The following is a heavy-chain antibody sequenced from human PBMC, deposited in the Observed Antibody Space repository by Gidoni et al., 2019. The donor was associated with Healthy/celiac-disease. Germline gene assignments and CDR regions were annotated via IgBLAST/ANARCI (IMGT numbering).Heavy chain of an antibody. Sequence: QVQLQESGPGLVKPSQTLSLTCTVSGGSISSGGYYWSWIRQHPGNGLEWIGYIYYSGSTYYNPSLKSRVTISVDTSKNQFSLKLSSVTAADTAVYYCARDRGVVVPAAMGPDAFDIWGQGTMVTVSS. V-gene: IGHV4-31*03. D-gene: IGHD2-2*01. CDR3: ARDRGVVVPAAMGPDAFDI. CDR2: IYYSGST. CDR1: GGSISSGGYY. J-gene: IGHJ3*02.